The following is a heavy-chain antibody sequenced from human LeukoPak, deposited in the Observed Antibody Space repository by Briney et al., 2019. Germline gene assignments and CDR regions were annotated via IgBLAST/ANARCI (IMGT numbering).Heavy chain of an antibody. CDR3: ARRYYDFWSGEGWFDP. J-gene: IGHJ5*02. Sequence: ASVTVSCKASGHTFTSYAINWVRQATGQGLEWMGWMIPIIGKTVYAQKFQGRVTITTNTSTSPAYMELSSLRSEDTAVYYWARRYYDFWSGEGWFDPGGQGTRVTVS. D-gene: IGHD3-3*01. V-gene: IGHV1-8*03. CDR1: GHTFTSYA. CDR2: MIPIIGKT.